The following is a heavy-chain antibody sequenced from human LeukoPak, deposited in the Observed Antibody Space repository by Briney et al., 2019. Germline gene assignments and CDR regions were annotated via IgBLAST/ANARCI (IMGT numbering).Heavy chain of an antibody. Sequence: GGSLRLSCAASGLFFSTNWMSWVRQAPGKGLEWVATIKPDGRDKYYVDSVKGRFTMSRDNGKNSVYLQMNSLRAEDTAVYYCASWEASTNYWGQGTLVTVSS. CDR2: IKPDGRDK. CDR1: GLFFSTNW. CDR3: ASWEASTNY. D-gene: IGHD1-26*01. J-gene: IGHJ4*02. V-gene: IGHV3-7*01.